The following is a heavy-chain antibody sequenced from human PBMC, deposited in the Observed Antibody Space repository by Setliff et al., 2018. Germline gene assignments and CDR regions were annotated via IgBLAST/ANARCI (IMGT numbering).Heavy chain of an antibody. CDR2: ISAYSGHT. V-gene: IGHV1-18*01. CDR3: SRLVRYCTTTTCQRASGGEF. D-gene: IGHD2-2*01. CDR1: GYKFNDYA. J-gene: IGHJ4*02. Sequence: GASVKVSCKTSGYKFNDYAISWVRQGPGQGLEWMGWISAYSGHTYYAQKLHDRVTLTTDTSTSTAYMELGSLGTDDTAVYYCSRLVRYCTTTTCQRASGGEFWGQGTLVTVSS.